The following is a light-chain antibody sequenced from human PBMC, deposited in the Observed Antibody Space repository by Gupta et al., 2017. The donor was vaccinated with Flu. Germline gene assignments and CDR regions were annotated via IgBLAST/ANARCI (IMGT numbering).Light chain of an antibody. V-gene: IGKV3-20*01. Sequence: RTLLLSPVESATLAGRASQSVSSSYLAWYQQKPGQAPRLLIYGASSRATGIPDSFSGSGSGTDFTLTISSLEPEDFAVYCCQQYCSSPHTFGQGTKLEIK. J-gene: IGKJ2*01. CDR3: QQYCSSPHT. CDR1: QSVSSSY. CDR2: GAS.